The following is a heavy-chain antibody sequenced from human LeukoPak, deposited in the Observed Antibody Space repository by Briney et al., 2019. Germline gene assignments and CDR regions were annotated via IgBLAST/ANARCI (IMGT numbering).Heavy chain of an antibody. V-gene: IGHV3-30-3*01. CDR1: GFTFSNYA. J-gene: IGHJ4*02. Sequence: GGSLRLSCAASGFTFSNYAMHWVRQAPGKGLEWVAVISYDGSDKYYADSVGGRFTISRDNSKNTLFLQMNSLRDEDTAVYYCAKDLYSNYGPADYWGQGNLVTVSS. D-gene: IGHD4-11*01. CDR2: ISYDGSDK. CDR3: AKDLYSNYGPADY.